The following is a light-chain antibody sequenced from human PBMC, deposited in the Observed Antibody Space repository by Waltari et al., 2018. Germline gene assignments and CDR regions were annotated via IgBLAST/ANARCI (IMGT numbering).Light chain of an antibody. V-gene: IGKV3-11*01. Sequence: EIVLTQSPATLSLSPGERATLSCRASQSVDSYLAWYQQKPGQAPRLLIYDASNRATGIPSRFSGRGSGTDFAVTITSLEPEDFAVYYCQQRSDWPRLTFGGGTKVEIK. CDR2: DAS. CDR3: QQRSDWPRLT. CDR1: QSVDSY. J-gene: IGKJ4*01.